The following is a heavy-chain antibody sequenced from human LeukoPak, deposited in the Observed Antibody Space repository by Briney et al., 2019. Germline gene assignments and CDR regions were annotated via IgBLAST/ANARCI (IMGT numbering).Heavy chain of an antibody. D-gene: IGHD6-19*01. CDR3: ARVPEDSSGWYYFDY. CDR2: INAGNGNT. CDR1: GYTFTSYA. J-gene: IGHJ4*02. Sequence: GASVKVSCKASGYTFTSYAMHWVRQAPGQRLEWMGWINAGNGNTKYSQKFQGRVTITRDTSASTAYMELSSLRSEDTAVYYCARVPEDSSGWYYFDYWGQGTLVTVSS. V-gene: IGHV1-3*01.